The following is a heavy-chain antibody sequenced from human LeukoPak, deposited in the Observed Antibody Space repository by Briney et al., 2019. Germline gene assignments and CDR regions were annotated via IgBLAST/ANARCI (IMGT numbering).Heavy chain of an antibody. CDR2: INSDGSTT. CDR3: AKTGIQLWFGLDY. J-gene: IGHJ4*02. Sequence: GGSLRLSCAASGFTFSRYWMNWVRQAPGKGLVWVSRINSDGSTTRYADSVKGRFTISRDNSKSTLYLQINSLRAEDTAVYYCAKTGIQLWFGLDYWGQGTLVTVSS. CDR1: GFTFSRYW. D-gene: IGHD5-18*01. V-gene: IGHV3-74*01.